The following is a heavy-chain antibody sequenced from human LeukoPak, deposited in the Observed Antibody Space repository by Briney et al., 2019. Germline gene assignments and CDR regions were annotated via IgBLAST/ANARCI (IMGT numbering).Heavy chain of an antibody. CDR2: INTNTGNP. CDR3: ARGRIVGATGYFQH. D-gene: IGHD1-26*01. V-gene: IGHV7-4-1*02. J-gene: IGHJ1*01. CDR1: GYTFTSYA. Sequence: ASVKVSCKASGYTFTSYAMNWVRQASGQGLEWMGWINTNTGNPTYAQGFTGRFVFSLDTSVSTAYLQISSLKAEDTAVYYCARGRIVGATGYFQHWGQGTLVTVSS.